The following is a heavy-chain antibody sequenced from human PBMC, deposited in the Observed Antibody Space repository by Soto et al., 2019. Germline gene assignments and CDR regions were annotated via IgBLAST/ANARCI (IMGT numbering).Heavy chain of an antibody. J-gene: IGHJ4*02. CDR1: GGTFSSYA. CDR2: IIPIFGTA. D-gene: IGHD3-3*01. V-gene: IGHV1-69*13. CDR3: ERASERSVAPNLDY. Sequence: SVKFSCKASGGTFSSYAISWVRQARGQGLEWMGGIIPIFGTANYAQKFQGRVTITADESTSTAYMELSSLRAEDTAVYYCERASERSVAPNLDYWGQGTLVTVSS.